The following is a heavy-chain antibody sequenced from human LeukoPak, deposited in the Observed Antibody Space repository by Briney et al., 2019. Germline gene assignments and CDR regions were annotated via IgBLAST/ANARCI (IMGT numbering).Heavy chain of an antibody. CDR3: ARSRDDPIAARPWDYYYYYMDV. Sequence: NPSETLSLTCTVSGGSISSYYWSWIRQPAGKGLEWIGRIYTSGSTNYNPSLKSRVTMSVDTSKNQFSLKLSSVTAADTAVYYCARSRDDPIAARPWDYYYYYMDVWGKGTTVTVSS. CDR2: IYTSGST. V-gene: IGHV4-4*07. D-gene: IGHD6-6*01. J-gene: IGHJ6*03. CDR1: GGSISSYY.